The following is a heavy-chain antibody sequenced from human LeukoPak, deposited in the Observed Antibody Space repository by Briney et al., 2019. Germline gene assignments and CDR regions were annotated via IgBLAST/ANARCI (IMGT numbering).Heavy chain of an antibody. CDR2: IYHSGST. Sequence: SETLSLTCAVSGGSISSGGYSWSWIRQPPGKGLEWIGYIYHSGSTYYNPSLKGRVTISVDRSKNQFSLKLSSVTAADTAVYYCARGYSSSYYFDYWGQGTLVTVSS. J-gene: IGHJ4*02. CDR1: GGSISSGGYS. V-gene: IGHV4-30-2*01. CDR3: ARGYSSSYYFDY. D-gene: IGHD6-6*01.